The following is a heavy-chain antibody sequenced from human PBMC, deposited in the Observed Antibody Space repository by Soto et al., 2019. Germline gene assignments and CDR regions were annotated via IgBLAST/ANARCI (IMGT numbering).Heavy chain of an antibody. V-gene: IGHV4-31*03. CDR3: ARAETIFGIITVFDY. Sequence: QVQLQESGPGLVKPSQTLSLTCTVSGGSINSAGYQWIWLRQHPGQGLEWIGNVYNSGSANYSPALKSRVTISIDTSKNHFSRNLSSVTAADTAVYYCARAETIFGIITVFDYWGQGTLVTVSS. D-gene: IGHD3-3*01. CDR2: VYNSGSA. J-gene: IGHJ4*02. CDR1: GGSINSAGYQ.